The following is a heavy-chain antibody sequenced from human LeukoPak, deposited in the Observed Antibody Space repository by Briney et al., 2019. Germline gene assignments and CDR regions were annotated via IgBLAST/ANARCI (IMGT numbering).Heavy chain of an antibody. CDR3: ARAIPGYYYGMDV. J-gene: IGHJ6*02. CDR1: GGSISSGGYS. CDR2: IYHSGST. Sequence: SQTLSLTCAVSGGSISSGGYSWRWIRQPPGKGLEWIGYIYHSGSTYYNPSLKSRVTISVDRSKNQFSLKLSSVTAADTAVYYCARAIPGYYYGMDVWGQGTTVTVSS. D-gene: IGHD2-21*01. V-gene: IGHV4-30-2*01.